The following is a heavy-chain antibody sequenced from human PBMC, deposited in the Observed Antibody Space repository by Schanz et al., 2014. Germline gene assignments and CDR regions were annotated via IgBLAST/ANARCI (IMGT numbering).Heavy chain of an antibody. J-gene: IGHJ4*02. Sequence: QVQLVESGGGVVQPGRSLRLSCAASGFTISGSAMHWVRQAPGKGLEWVSIISHDGMTKYYTASVRGRFTISRDNSNNMVYLQMNSLRAEDTAVYYCASGHWELRYWGQGAVVIVSS. CDR1: GFTISGSA. CDR3: ASGHWELRY. D-gene: IGHD1-7*01. V-gene: IGHV3-30*04. CDR2: ISHDGMTK.